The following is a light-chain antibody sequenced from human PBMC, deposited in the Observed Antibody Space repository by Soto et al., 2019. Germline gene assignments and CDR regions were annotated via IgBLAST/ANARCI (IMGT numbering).Light chain of an antibody. CDR3: QQYYRTPGA. J-gene: IGKJ4*02. Sequence: ESAIAQSPEXVGISLCSPDHYKYKYSQRVLYNSHTTNDLAWYQQKPGQPPKWXIYWASTRESGVPDRFGGSGSGTEYALAISSRQAGDAAVYYCQQYYRTPGAFRGGTKVDIK. V-gene: IGKV4-1*01. CDR2: WAS. CDR1: QRVLYNSHTTND.